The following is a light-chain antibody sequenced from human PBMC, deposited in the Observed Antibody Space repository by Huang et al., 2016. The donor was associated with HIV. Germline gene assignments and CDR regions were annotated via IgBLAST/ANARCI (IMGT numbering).Light chain of an antibody. V-gene: IGKV3-20*01. CDR2: ATS. J-gene: IGKJ3*01. Sequence: EVVLTQSPGTLSLSPGERATLSCRASQPLSSSYVAWYQQKPGQSPRLFIYATSNRAADIPDRFSVSGSGTDFTLTISRLEPEDFAVYYCQQYGGSLLFTFGPGTKVDIK. CDR1: QPLSSSY. CDR3: QQYGGSLLFT.